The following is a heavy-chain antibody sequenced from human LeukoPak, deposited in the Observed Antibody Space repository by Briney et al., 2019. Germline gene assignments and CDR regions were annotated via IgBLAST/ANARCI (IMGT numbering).Heavy chain of an antibody. CDR2: ISSSSSYI. Sequence: GGSLRLSCAASGFTFSSYAMTWVRQAPGKGLEWVSSISSSSSYIYYADSVKGRFTISRDNAKNSLYLQMNSLRAEDTAVYYCARDFLFLGIHYYGSGSYYNAYDYWGQGTLVTVSS. J-gene: IGHJ4*02. D-gene: IGHD3-10*01. CDR3: ARDFLFLGIHYYGSGSYYNAYDY. V-gene: IGHV3-21*01. CDR1: GFTFSSYA.